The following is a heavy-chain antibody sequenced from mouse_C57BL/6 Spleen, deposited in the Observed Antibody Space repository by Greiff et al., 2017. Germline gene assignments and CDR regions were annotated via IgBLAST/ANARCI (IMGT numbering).Heavy chain of an antibody. V-gene: IGHV7-3*01. D-gene: IGHD6-2*01. CDR3: ARILSRGGYAMDY. J-gene: IGHJ4*01. CDR1: GFTFTDYY. CDR2: IRNKANGYTT. Sequence: DVKLVESGGGLVQPGGSLSLSCAASGFTFTDYYMSWVRQPPGKALEWLGFIRNKANGYTTEYSASVKGRFTISRDNSQSILYLQMNALRAEDSATYYCARILSRGGYAMDYWGQGTSVTVSS.